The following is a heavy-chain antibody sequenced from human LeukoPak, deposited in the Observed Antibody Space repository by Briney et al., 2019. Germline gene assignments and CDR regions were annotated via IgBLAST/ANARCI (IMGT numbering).Heavy chain of an antibody. Sequence: ASVKVSSKASGGTFSSYAISWVRQAPGQGLEWMGWINPNSGGTNYAQKFQGRVTMTRDTSISTAYMELSRLRSDDTAVYYCAIRPVSYGDYRFGYNDYWGQGTLVTVSS. CDR2: INPNSGGT. J-gene: IGHJ4*02. CDR1: GGTFSSYA. CDR3: AIRPVSYGDYRFGYNDY. V-gene: IGHV1-2*02. D-gene: IGHD4-17*01.